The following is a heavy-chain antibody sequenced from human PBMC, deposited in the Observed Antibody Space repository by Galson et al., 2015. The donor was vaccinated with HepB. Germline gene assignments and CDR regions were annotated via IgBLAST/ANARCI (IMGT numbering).Heavy chain of an antibody. CDR1: GFTFSSYA. D-gene: IGHD3-22*01. V-gene: IGHV3-64D*06. Sequence: SLRLSCAASGFTFSSYAMHWVRKAPGKGLEYVSAISSNGGSTYYADSVKGRFTISRDNSKNTLYLQMSSLRAEDTAVYYCVKGYYYDSSGSSTFFDYWGQGTPVTVSS. CDR2: ISSNGGST. CDR3: VKGYYYDSSGSSTFFDY. J-gene: IGHJ4*02.